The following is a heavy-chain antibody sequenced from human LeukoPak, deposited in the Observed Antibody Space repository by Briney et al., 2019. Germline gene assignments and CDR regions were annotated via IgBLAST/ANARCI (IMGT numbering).Heavy chain of an antibody. Sequence: ASVKVSCKASGYTFTAYYVHWVRQAPGQGLEWMGWINPNTDGTNYAQKFQGRVTMTTDTSTSTAYMELRSLRSDDTAVYYCARDSPKIGRAFDIWGQGTMVTFSS. J-gene: IGHJ3*02. CDR1: GYTFTAYY. V-gene: IGHV1-2*02. CDR3: ARDSPKIGRAFDI. CDR2: INPNTDGT.